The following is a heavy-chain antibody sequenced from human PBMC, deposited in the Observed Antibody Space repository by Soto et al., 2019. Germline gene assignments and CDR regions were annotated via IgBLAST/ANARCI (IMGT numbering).Heavy chain of an antibody. CDR3: SRQFRPHNHYTTRNWFDP. D-gene: IGHD4-4*01. J-gene: IGHJ5*02. CDR2: IYYSGST. Sequence: LETLSLTCNVSGASISSYNYWGWIRQPPGKGLEWIGSIYYSGSTYYNPSLKSRVTISVDTSKNQFSLKLNSVNAAVTAVYFCSRQFRPHNHYTTRNWFDPWGKGTPVTVSS. V-gene: IGHV4-39*01. CDR1: GASISSYNY.